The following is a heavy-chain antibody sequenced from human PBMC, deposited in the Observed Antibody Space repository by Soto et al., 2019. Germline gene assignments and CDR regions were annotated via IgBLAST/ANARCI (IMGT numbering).Heavy chain of an antibody. CDR3: ARDRDCGGGSCYSNYYYGMDV. CDR1: GYTFTSYY. Sequence: ASVKVSCKASGYTFTSYYMHWVRQAPGQGLEWMGIINPSGGSTSYAQKFQGRVTMTRDTSTSTVYMELSSLRSEDTAVYYCARDRDCGGGSCYSNYYYGMDVWGQVTTVTVPS. V-gene: IGHV1-46*01. D-gene: IGHD2-15*01. CDR2: INPSGGST. J-gene: IGHJ6*02.